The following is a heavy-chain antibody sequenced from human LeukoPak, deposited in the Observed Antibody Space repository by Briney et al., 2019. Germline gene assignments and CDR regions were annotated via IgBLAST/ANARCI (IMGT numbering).Heavy chain of an antibody. CDR1: GGSISSYY. D-gene: IGHD1-26*01. J-gene: IGHJ3*02. CDR2: IYTSGST. Sequence: SETLSLTCTVSGGSISSYYWSWIRQPAGKGLEWIGRIYTSGSTNYNPSLKSRVTMSVDTSKNQFSLKLSSVTAADTAVYYCARDRMGATVYDAFDIWGQGTMVTVSS. CDR3: ARDRMGATVYDAFDI. V-gene: IGHV4-4*07.